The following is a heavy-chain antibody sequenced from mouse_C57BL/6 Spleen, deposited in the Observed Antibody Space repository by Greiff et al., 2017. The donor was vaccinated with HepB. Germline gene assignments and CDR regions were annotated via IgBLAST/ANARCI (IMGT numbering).Heavy chain of an antibody. D-gene: IGHD1-1*01. Sequence: QVQLQQSGAELVKPGASVKLSCKASGYTFTSYWMHWVKQRPGQGLEWIGMIHPNSGSTNYNEKFKSKATLTVDKSSSTAYMQLSSLTSEDSAVYYCARRCTTVVAHFDYWGQGTTLTVSS. J-gene: IGHJ2*01. CDR2: IHPNSGST. CDR3: ARRCTTVVAHFDY. CDR1: GYTFTSYW. V-gene: IGHV1-64*01.